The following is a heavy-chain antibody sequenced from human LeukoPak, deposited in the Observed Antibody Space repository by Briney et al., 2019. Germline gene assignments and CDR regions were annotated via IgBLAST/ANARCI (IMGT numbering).Heavy chain of an antibody. CDR1: GFTFSSYE. V-gene: IGHV3-48*03. J-gene: IGHJ4*02. D-gene: IGHD5-18*01. CDR3: ARDSTVIQLWNCFDY. Sequence: GGSLRLSCAASGFTFSSYEMNWVRQAPGKGLEWVSYISGSGTTIYYADSVKGRFTISRDNAKSSLYLQMNSLRAEDTAIYYCARDSTVIQLWNCFDYWGQGTLVTVSS. CDR2: ISGSGTTI.